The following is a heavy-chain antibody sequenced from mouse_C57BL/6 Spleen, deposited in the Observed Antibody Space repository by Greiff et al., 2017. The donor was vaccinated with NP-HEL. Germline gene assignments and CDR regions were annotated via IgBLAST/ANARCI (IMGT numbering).Heavy chain of an antibody. CDR2: IDPSDSYT. Sequence: QVQLQQPGAELVRPGTSVKLSCKASGYTFTSYWMHWVKQRPGQGLEWIGVIDPSDSYTNYNQKFKGKATLTVDTSSSTAYMQLSSLTSEDSAVYYCARAMDDYGAWFAYWGQGTLVTVSA. CDR1: GYTFTSYW. D-gene: IGHD2-4*01. V-gene: IGHV1-59*01. CDR3: ARAMDDYGAWFAY. J-gene: IGHJ3*01.